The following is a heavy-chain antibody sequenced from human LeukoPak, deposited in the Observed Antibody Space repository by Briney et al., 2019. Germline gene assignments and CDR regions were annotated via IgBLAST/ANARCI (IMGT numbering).Heavy chain of an antibody. J-gene: IGHJ3*02. Sequence: GASVKVSCKASGGTFSSYAISWVRQAPGQGLEWMGRIIPILGIANYAQNFQGRVTITADKSTSTAYMELSSLRSEDTAVYYCASRDAFDIWGQGTMVTVSS. V-gene: IGHV1-69*04. CDR3: ASRDAFDI. CDR1: GGTFSSYA. CDR2: IIPILGIA.